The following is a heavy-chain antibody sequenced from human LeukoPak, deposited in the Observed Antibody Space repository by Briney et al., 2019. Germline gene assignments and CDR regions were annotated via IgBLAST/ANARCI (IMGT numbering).Heavy chain of an antibody. CDR3: ARRKIQLWLLFSTDPEQLDAFDI. Sequence: GESLQISCKGSGYSFTSYWIGWVRQMPGKGLEWMGIIYPGDSDTRYSPSFQGQVTISADKSISTAYLQWSSLKASDTAMYYCARRKIQLWLLFSTDPEQLDAFDIWGQGTMVTVSS. D-gene: IGHD5-18*01. V-gene: IGHV5-51*01. J-gene: IGHJ3*02. CDR2: IYPGDSDT. CDR1: GYSFTSYW.